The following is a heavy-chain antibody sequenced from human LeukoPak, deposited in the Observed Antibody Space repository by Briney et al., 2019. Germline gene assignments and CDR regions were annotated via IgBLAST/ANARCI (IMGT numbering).Heavy chain of an antibody. CDR1: GFTFNTYA. Sequence: GGSLRLSCAASGFTFNTYAIYWVRKAPGKGLEWVSGICGSGGCTYYADSVKGRFTISRDNSKNTVYLQMNSLTADDTAIYYCAKTTVGYSSGRYPGWPADCWGQGTLVTVSS. CDR2: ICGSGGCT. V-gene: IGHV3-23*01. D-gene: IGHD6-19*01. J-gene: IGHJ4*02. CDR3: AKTTVGYSSGRYPGWPADC.